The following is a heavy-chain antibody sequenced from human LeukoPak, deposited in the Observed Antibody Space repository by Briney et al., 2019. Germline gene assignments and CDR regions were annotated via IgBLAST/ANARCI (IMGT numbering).Heavy chain of an antibody. D-gene: IGHD3-10*01. CDR3: ATGSGSLFDYYYYYMDV. Sequence: PSETLSLTCTVSGGSISSYYWSWIRQPPGKGLEWIGYIYYSGSTNYNPSLKSQVTISVDTSKNQFSLKLSSVTAADTAVYYCATGSGSLFDYYYYYMDVWGKGTTVTVSS. V-gene: IGHV4-59*01. J-gene: IGHJ6*03. CDR2: IYYSGST. CDR1: GGSISSYY.